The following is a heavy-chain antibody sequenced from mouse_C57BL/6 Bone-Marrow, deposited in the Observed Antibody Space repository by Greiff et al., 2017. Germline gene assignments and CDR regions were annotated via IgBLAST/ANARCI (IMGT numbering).Heavy chain of an antibody. CDR1: GFTFSSYT. V-gene: IGHV5-9*01. CDR3: ARHSWAFAY. Sequence: EVKLVESGGGLVKPGGFLKLSCAASGFTFSSYTMSWVRQTPEKRLEWVATISGGGGNTYYPDSVKGRFTISRDNAKNTLYLQMSSLRSEDTALYYCARHSWAFAYWGQGTLVTVSA. CDR2: ISGGGGNT. J-gene: IGHJ3*01. D-gene: IGHD2-12*01.